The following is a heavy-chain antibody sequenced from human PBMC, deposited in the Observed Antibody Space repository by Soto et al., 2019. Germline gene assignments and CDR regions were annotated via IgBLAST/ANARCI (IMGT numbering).Heavy chain of an antibody. CDR1: GYSFTSYW. Sequence: GESLKISCKGSGYSFTSYWIGWVRQMPGKGLEWMGIIYPGDSDTRYSPSFQGQVTISADKSISTAYLQWSSLKASDTAMYYCARRSGDVWSGYYAFDIWGQGTMVTVSS. V-gene: IGHV5-51*01. D-gene: IGHD3-3*01. CDR3: ARRSGDVWSGYYAFDI. CDR2: IYPGDSDT. J-gene: IGHJ3*02.